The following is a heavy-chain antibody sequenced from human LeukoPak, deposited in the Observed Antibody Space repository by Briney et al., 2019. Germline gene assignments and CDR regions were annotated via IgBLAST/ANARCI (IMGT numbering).Heavy chain of an antibody. CDR2: ISGSGGST. CDR1: GFTFSSYA. Sequence: SGGSLRLSCAASGFTFSSYAMSWVRQAPGKGLEWVSVISGSGGSTYYADSVKGRFTTSRDNSKNTLYLQMNSLRADDTAVYYCANSLAVTGLFDYWGQGSLVTVSS. J-gene: IGHJ4*02. CDR3: ANSLAVTGLFDY. V-gene: IGHV3-23*01. D-gene: IGHD6-19*01.